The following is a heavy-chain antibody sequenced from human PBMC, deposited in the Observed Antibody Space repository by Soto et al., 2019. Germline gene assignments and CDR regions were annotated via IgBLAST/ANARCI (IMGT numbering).Heavy chain of an antibody. CDR3: ASLDYYGSGSYYNAVYDAFDI. CDR2: IIPIFGTA. Sequence: QVQLVQSGAEVKKPGSSVKVSCKASGGTFSSCAISWVRQAPGQGLEWMGGIIPIFGTANYAQKFQGRVTITADESTSTAYMELSSLRSEDTAVYYCASLDYYGSGSYYNAVYDAFDIWGQGTMVTVSS. CDR1: GGTFSSCA. J-gene: IGHJ3*02. D-gene: IGHD3-10*01. V-gene: IGHV1-69*01.